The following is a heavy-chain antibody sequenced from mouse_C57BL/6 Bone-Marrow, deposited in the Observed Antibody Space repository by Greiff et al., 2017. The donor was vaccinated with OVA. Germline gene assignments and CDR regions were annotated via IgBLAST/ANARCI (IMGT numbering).Heavy chain of an antibody. J-gene: IGHJ3*01. CDR2: IDPETGGT. CDR3: TRSGLGHLFAY. Sequence: LVESGAELVRPGASVTLSCKASGYTFTDYEMHWVKQTPVHGLEWIGAIDPETGGTAYNQKFKGKAILTADKSSSTAYMELRSLTSEDSAVYYCTRSGLGHLFAYWGQGTLVTVSA. D-gene: IGHD4-1*01. CDR1: GYTFTDYE. V-gene: IGHV1-15*01.